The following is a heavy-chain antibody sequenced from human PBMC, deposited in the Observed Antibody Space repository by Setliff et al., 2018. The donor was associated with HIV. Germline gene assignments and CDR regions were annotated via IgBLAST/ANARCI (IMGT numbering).Heavy chain of an antibody. CDR1: GFTVSSNY. J-gene: IGHJ2*01. D-gene: IGHD2-15*01. Sequence: GGSLRLSCAASGFTVSSNYMSWVRQAPGKGLEWVSVIFIGGSTYYADSVKGRFTISRDNSKNTLYLQMNSLRAEDTAVYYCARVVVAATTWYFDLWGRGTLVTV. V-gene: IGHV3-53*01. CDR3: ARVVVAATTWYFDL. CDR2: IFIGGST.